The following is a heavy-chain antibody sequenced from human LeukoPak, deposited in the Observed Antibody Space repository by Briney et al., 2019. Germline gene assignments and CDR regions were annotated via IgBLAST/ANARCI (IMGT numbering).Heavy chain of an antibody. J-gene: IGHJ5*02. CDR3: GKVGGNSNS. Sequence: SETLSLTCTGSGGSIRSGGYYFSWKRHHPGKGLEWFGYVYYSGSTSYNPSLKSRVTISVDKTKNQFSLKLSSVTAADTAVYYCGKVGGNSNSWGQGTLVTVSS. D-gene: IGHD4-23*01. V-gene: IGHV4-31*02. CDR2: VYYSGST. CDR1: GGSIRSGGYY.